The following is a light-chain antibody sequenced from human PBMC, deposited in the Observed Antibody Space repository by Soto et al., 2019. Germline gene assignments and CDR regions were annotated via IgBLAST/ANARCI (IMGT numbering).Light chain of an antibody. J-gene: IGLJ1*01. CDR3: KSYTSSVTYV. V-gene: IGLV2-14*03. CDR2: NVS. CDR1: SSDVGGYDF. Sequence: QSALTQPASVSGSPGQSITISCTGSSSDVGGYDFVSWYQQYPGRAPKLIIYNVSHRPAGVSDRYYGSKSGNTASLTISVLQAEDEADYYCKSYTSSVTYVFGTGTKLTVL.